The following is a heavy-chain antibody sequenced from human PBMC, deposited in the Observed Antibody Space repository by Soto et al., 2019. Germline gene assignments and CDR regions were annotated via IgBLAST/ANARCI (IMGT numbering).Heavy chain of an antibody. D-gene: IGHD3-10*01. Sequence: GASVKVSCKASGYTFSSFGINWVRQAPGQGLEWMGWISAYNGNTNYAQKLQGRVTRTTETSTSTASMELRGLRSDDTAVYYCARVGGGGSGGGRYGMDVWGQGTTVTVSS. J-gene: IGHJ6*02. CDR3: ARVGGGGSGGGRYGMDV. CDR1: GYTFSSFG. CDR2: ISAYNGNT. V-gene: IGHV1-18*01.